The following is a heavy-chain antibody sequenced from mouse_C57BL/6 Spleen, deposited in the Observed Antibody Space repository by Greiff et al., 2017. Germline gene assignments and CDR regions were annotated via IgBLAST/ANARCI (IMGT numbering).Heavy chain of an antibody. J-gene: IGHJ4*01. V-gene: IGHV3-6*01. Sequence: EVQLVESGPGLVKPSQSLSLTCSVTGYSITSGYYWNWIRQFPGNKLEWMGYISYDGSNNYNPSLKNRISITRDTSKNQFFLKLNSVTTEDTATYYCASFYCYVRSYAMDYWGQGTSVTVSA. CDR3: ASFYCYVRSYAMDY. D-gene: IGHD1-1*01. CDR1: GYSITSGYY. CDR2: ISYDGSN.